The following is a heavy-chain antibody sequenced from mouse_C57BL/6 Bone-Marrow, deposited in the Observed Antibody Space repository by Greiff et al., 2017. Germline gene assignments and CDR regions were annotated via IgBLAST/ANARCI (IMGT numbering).Heavy chain of an antibody. D-gene: IGHD2-4*01. CDR1: GYTFTSYG. CDR3: ERSDDYEGY. J-gene: IGHJ3*01. V-gene: IGHV1-81*01. Sequence: VQGVESGAELVRPGASVKLSCKASGYTFTSYGISWVKQRTGQGLEWIGEIYPRSGNTYYNEKFKGKATLTADKSSSTAYMELRSLASEDYSFYLCERSDDYEGYWGQGTMVTVSA. CDR2: IYPRSGNT.